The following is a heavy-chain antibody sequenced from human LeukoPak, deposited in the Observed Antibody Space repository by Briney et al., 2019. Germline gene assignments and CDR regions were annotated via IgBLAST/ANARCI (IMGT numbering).Heavy chain of an antibody. CDR2: IKSKTDGGTT. CDR3: TTEAWFGESYYFDY. Sequence: GGSLRLSCAASGFTFSNAWMSWVRQAPGKGLEWVGRIKSKTDGGTTDYAAPVKGRFTISRHDSKNTPYLQMNSLKTEDTAVYYCTTEAWFGESYYFDYWGQGTLVTVSS. V-gene: IGHV3-15*01. D-gene: IGHD3-10*01. J-gene: IGHJ4*02. CDR1: GFTFSNAW.